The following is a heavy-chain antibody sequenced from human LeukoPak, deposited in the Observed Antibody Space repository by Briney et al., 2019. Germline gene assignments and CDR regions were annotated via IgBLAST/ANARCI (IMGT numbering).Heavy chain of an antibody. Sequence: SVTVSCTASGGTFSIYGLIWVRQAPGQGLEWMGGIIPIFGTANYAQKFQGRVTITADESTSTAYMELSSLRSEDTAVYYCARAGYNTNWPLRWFDPWGQGTLVTVSS. J-gene: IGHJ5*02. CDR1: GGTFSIYG. D-gene: IGHD1-1*01. CDR3: ARAGYNTNWPLRWFDP. CDR2: IIPIFGTA. V-gene: IGHV1-69*13.